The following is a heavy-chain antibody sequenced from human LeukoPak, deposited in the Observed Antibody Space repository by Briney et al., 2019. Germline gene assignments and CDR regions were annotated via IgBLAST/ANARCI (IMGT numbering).Heavy chain of an antibody. Sequence: VASVKVSCKVSGYTLTELSMHWVRQAPGKGLEWMGGVDPEDGETIYAQKFQGRVTMTEDTSTDTAYMELSSLRSEDTAVYYCATDLASGTTWDYWGQGTLVTVSS. V-gene: IGHV1-24*01. D-gene: IGHD1-1*01. CDR1: GYTLTELS. CDR3: ATDLASGTTWDY. J-gene: IGHJ4*02. CDR2: VDPEDGET.